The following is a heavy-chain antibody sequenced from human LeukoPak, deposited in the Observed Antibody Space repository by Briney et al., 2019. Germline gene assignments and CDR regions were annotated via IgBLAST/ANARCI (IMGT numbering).Heavy chain of an antibody. Sequence: PGGSLRLSCAASGFTVSSNYMSWVRQAPGKGLEWVSIIYSGGSTYYADSVKGRFTISRDNSKNTLYLQMNSLRVEDMAVYYCVRDLRRMGATTAYLHHWGQGTLVTVSS. CDR1: GFTVSSNY. D-gene: IGHD1-26*01. V-gene: IGHV3-66*01. CDR3: VRDLRRMGATTAYLHH. CDR2: IYSGGST. J-gene: IGHJ1*01.